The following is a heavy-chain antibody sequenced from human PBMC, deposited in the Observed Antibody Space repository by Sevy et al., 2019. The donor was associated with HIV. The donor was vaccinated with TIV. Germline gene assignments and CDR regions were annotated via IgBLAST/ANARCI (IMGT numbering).Heavy chain of an antibody. D-gene: IGHD2-15*01. CDR2: ISSSGSTI. Sequence: GGSLRLSCAASGFTFSDYYMSWIRQAPGKGLEWVSYISSSGSTIYYADSVKGRFTISRDNAKNSLYLQMNSLRAEDTAVYYCARGVGYCSGGSCYRAGGGYYGMDVWGQRTTVTVSS. CDR3: ARGVGYCSGGSCYRAGGGYYGMDV. J-gene: IGHJ6*02. CDR1: GFTFSDYY. V-gene: IGHV3-11*01.